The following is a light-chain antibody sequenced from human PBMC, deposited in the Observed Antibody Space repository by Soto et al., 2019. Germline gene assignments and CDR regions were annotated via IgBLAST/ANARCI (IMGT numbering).Light chain of an antibody. Sequence: DIQMTQSPSSLSASVGDSVTITCRASQNIKTYLNWYQQKPGKAPNLLIYAAYSLHSGVPSRFSASGSGTDLTLPISSLKNEDFATYYCQQSFSSPPWTFGQGT. CDR3: QQSFSSPPWT. J-gene: IGKJ1*01. CDR2: AAY. V-gene: IGKV1-39*01. CDR1: QNIKTY.